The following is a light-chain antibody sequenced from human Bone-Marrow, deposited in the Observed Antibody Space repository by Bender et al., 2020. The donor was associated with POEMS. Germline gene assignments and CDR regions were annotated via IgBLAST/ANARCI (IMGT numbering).Light chain of an antibody. J-gene: IGLJ3*02. V-gene: IGLV1-44*01. Sequence: QSVLTQPPSASGTPGQRVTISCSGGSSNIGAHAVNWYQHLPGSAPKPLIHSSHRRPSQVPDRFSGARSGASASLAIGGLQSEDEADYYGAVWDDSLNGWVFGGGTKLTVL. CDR2: SSH. CDR3: AVWDDSLNGWV. CDR1: SSNIGAHA.